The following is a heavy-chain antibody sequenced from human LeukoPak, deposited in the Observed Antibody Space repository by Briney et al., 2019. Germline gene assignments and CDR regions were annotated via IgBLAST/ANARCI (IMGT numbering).Heavy chain of an antibody. D-gene: IGHD2-21*02. CDR2: ISSSSSYI. J-gene: IGHJ4*02. CDR1: GFTFSSYS. Sequence: GGSLRLSCAASGFTFSSYSTNWVRQAPGKGLEWVSSISSSSSYIYYADSVKGRFTISRGNAKNSLYLQMNSLRAEDTAVYYCARGKVEYCGGDCSLDYWGQGTLVTVSS. V-gene: IGHV3-21*01. CDR3: ARGKVEYCGGDCSLDY.